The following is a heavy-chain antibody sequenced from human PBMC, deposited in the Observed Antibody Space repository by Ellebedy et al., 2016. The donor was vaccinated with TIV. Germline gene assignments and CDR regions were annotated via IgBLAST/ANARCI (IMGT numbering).Heavy chain of an antibody. CDR1: GYTFTGYY. V-gene: IGHV1-2*05. CDR3: AREVKDRGLDV. CDR2: INPNNGDT. Sequence: AASVKVSCKASGYTFTGYYMHWVRQSPGQGLEWMGRINPNNGDTNYAQKFQGRVAMTRDTSISTAYMELSRPTFDDTVIYYCAREVKDRGLDVWGQGTTVTVSS. J-gene: IGHJ6*02.